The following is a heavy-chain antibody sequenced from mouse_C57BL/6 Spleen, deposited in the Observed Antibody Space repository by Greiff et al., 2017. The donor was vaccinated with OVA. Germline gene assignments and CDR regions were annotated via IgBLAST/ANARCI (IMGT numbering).Heavy chain of an antibody. Sequence: VQLQQSGAELVRPGASVKLSCTASGFNIKDDFLHWVKQRPEQGLGLIGWLDPENGDTEYASKLQGKATITEDTASNTAYMQLSSLTSEDTAVYYCTTGSNYDAMDYWGQGTSVTVSS. CDR2: LDPENGDT. D-gene: IGHD1-1*01. V-gene: IGHV14-4*01. CDR3: TTGSNYDAMDY. J-gene: IGHJ4*01. CDR1: GFNIKDDF.